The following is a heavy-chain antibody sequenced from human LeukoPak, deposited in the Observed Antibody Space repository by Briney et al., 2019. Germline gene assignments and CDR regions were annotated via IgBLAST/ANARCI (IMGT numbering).Heavy chain of an antibody. CDR3: ASERGATQYFDY. CDR2: IIPMLDIQ. D-gene: IGHD3-10*01. V-gene: IGHV1-69*04. CDR1: GGTFSSYV. Sequence: SVKVSCKASGGTFSSYVITWVRQAPGQGLEWMGRIIPMLDIQNYAQKFQGRVTITADKSTSTAYMELSSLRSEDTAVYYCASERGATQYFDYWGQETLVTVSS. J-gene: IGHJ4*02.